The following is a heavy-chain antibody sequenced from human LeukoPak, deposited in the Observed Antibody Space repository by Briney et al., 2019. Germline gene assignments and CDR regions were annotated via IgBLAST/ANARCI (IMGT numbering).Heavy chain of an antibody. J-gene: IGHJ6*02. D-gene: IGHD3-3*01. CDR2: IWYDGSNE. Sequence: PGRSLRLSCAASGFTFSGYGMHWVRQAPGKGLEWVAGIWYDGSNEYYADSVKGRFTISRDNPKHTLYLQMNSLRPEDTGVYYCAKDHTIFGSGAGVYSYGVDVWGQGTTVTVSS. V-gene: IGHV3-33*06. CDR3: AKDHTIFGSGAGVYSYGVDV. CDR1: GFTFSGYG.